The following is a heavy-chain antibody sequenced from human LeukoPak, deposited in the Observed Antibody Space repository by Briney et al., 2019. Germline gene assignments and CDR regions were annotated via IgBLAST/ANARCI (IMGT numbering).Heavy chain of an antibody. V-gene: IGHV5-51*01. CDR2: IYPGDSDT. CDR3: ARPRVVAATTSDAGFDI. J-gene: IGHJ3*02. D-gene: IGHD2-15*01. CDR1: GYTFTSYW. Sequence: GESLKISCEGSGYTFTSYWIAWVRQMPGKGLEWMGIIYPGDSDTRYSPSFQGQVTISADKSISTAYLQWSSLTASDTAMYFCARPRVVAATTSDAGFDICCRGTVASVSS.